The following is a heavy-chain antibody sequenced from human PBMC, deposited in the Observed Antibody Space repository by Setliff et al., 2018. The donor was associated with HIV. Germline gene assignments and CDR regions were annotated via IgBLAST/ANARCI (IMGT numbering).Heavy chain of an antibody. CDR2: IYHSGST. D-gene: IGHD3-22*01. Sequence: SETLSLTCTVSGYSISSDYYWGWIRQPPGKGLEWIGNIYHSGSTYYNPSLKSRVTVSVDPSKNQFSLKLTSVTVADTAVYYCARLARSSNYYVYFDNWGQGTLVTVSS. V-gene: IGHV4-38-2*02. CDR3: ARLARSSNYYVYFDN. J-gene: IGHJ4*02. CDR1: GYSISSDYY.